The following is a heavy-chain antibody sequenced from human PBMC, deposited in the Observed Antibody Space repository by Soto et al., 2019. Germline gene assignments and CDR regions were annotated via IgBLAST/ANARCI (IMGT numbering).Heavy chain of an antibody. CDR1: EFAFSGYR. J-gene: IGHJ6*03. V-gene: IGHV3-33*01. D-gene: IGHD3-10*01. CDR3: ARDNVLLWYGEFQNYYYMDV. Sequence: GGCLRHSCAAAEFAFSGYRMHWVSQAPGKGLEWVAVIWYDGSNKYYADSVKGRFTISRDNSENTLYLQMNSLRAEDTAVYYCARDNVLLWYGEFQNYYYMDVWGKGTTVTVS. CDR2: IWYDGSNK.